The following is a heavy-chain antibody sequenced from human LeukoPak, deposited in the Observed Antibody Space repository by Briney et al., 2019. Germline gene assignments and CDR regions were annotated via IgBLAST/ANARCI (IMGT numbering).Heavy chain of an antibody. Sequence: GGSLRLSCAASGFTFSDYYMSWIRQAPGKGLEWVSYISSSGSTIYYADSVKGRFTISRDNAKNSLYLQMNSLRAEDTAVYYCARDRATYYYDSSGYDWGQGTLVTVSS. CDR2: ISSSGSTI. CDR3: ARDRATYYYDSSGYD. J-gene: IGHJ4*02. V-gene: IGHV3-11*04. CDR1: GFTFSDYY. D-gene: IGHD3-22*01.